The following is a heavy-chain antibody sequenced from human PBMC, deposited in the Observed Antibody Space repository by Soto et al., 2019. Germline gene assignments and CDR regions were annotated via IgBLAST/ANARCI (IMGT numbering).Heavy chain of an antibody. J-gene: IGHJ4*02. Sequence: SVKVSCKTSGDTFSSYAISWVRQAPGQGLEWMGGIIPIFGTANYAQKFQGRVTITADESTSTAYMELSSLRSEDTAVYYCARGYRNWNYIAPIYYFDYWGQGTLVTVSS. CDR3: ARGYRNWNYIAPIYYFDY. CDR1: GDTFSSYA. D-gene: IGHD1-7*01. V-gene: IGHV1-69*13. CDR2: IIPIFGTA.